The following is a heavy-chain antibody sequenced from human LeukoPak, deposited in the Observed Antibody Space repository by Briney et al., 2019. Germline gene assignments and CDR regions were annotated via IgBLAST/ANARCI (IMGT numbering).Heavy chain of an antibody. Sequence: SETLSLTCSVSGGSISSGSYYWSWIRQPAGKGLEWIGRIYTSGSTNYNPSLKSRVTISVDTSKNQFSLRLSSVTAADTAVYYCAAHYDFWSGFVFDYWGQGNLVTVSS. D-gene: IGHD3-3*01. CDR2: IYTSGST. V-gene: IGHV4-61*02. J-gene: IGHJ4*02. CDR1: GGSISSGSYY. CDR3: AAHYDFWSGFVFDY.